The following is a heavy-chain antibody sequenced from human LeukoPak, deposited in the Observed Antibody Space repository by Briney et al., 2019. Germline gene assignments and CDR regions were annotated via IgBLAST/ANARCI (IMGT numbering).Heavy chain of an antibody. J-gene: IGHJ6*02. Sequence: VGSLRLSCAASGFTFSSYEIHWVRQAPGKGLEWVSKIGGIGSIVYGDSVKGRFAISTDSAKASVYLQMNSLRAEDTGVYYCARRLPYYGMDVWGQGTTITVSS. CDR3: ARRLPYYGMDV. CDR1: GFTFSSYE. CDR2: IGGIGSIV. V-gene: IGHV3-48*03.